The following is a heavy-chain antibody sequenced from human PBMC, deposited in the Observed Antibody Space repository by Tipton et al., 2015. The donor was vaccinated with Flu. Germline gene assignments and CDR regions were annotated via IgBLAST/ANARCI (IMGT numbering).Heavy chain of an antibody. Sequence: GLVKPSETLSLICGVSGDSIRSSNYYWGWIRLPPGKGLEWIGNTFHSGNTYLNPSLKSRVTISVDTSKNQFSLKLSSVTAADTAVYYCARRDYSNYVSEPKNWFHPWGQGALVTVSP. CDR3: ARRDYSNYVSEPKNWFHP. V-gene: IGHV4-39*07. D-gene: IGHD4-11*01. CDR1: GDSIRSSNYY. J-gene: IGHJ5*02. CDR2: TFHSGNT.